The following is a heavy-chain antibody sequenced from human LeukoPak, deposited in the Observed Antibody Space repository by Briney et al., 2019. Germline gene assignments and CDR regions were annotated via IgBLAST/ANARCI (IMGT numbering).Heavy chain of an antibody. CDR3: ARARDYYDSSGYYVMANDY. D-gene: IGHD3-22*01. CDR2: ISSSSSYI. V-gene: IGHV3-21*01. CDR1: GFTFSSYS. J-gene: IGHJ4*02. Sequence: GGSLRLSCAASGFTFSSYSMNWVGQAPGKGLEWVSSISSSSSYIYYADSVKGRFTISRDNAKNSLYLQMNSLRAEDTAVYYCARARDYYDSSGYYVMANDYWGQGPLVTVSS.